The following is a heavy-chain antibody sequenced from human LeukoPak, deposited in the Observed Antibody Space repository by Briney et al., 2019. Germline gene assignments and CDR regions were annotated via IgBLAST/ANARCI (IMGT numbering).Heavy chain of an antibody. J-gene: IGHJ4*02. CDR3: ARVVCSGGDCYAPFDY. CDR1: GGTFSSYA. Sequence: SVKVSCKASGGTFSSYAISWVRQAPGQGLEWMGGIIPIFGTANYAQKFQGGVTITADKSTSTAYMELSSLRSEDTAVYYCARVVCSGGDCYAPFDYWGQGTLVTVSS. V-gene: IGHV1-69*06. CDR2: IIPIFGTA. D-gene: IGHD2-21*02.